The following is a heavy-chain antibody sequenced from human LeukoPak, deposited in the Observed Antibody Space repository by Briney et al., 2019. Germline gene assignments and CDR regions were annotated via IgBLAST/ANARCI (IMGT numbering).Heavy chain of an antibody. CDR2: INPNSGGT. J-gene: IGHJ4*02. CDR3: ARGKARSSTSCPH. Sequence: GASVKVSCKASGYTFTGYYMHWVRQAPGQGLEWMGWINPNSGGTNYAQKFQGRVTMTRDTSISTAYMELSRLRSDDTAVYYCARGKARSSTSCPHWGQGTLVTVSS. CDR1: GYTFTGYY. V-gene: IGHV1-2*02. D-gene: IGHD2-2*01.